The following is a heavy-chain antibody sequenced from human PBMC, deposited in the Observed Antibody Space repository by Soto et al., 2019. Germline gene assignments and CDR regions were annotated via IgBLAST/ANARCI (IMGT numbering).Heavy chain of an antibody. D-gene: IGHD5-12*01. CDR2: ISSSRSTI. CDR1: GFTFSSYS. J-gene: IGHJ4*02. CDR3: ARGKMATIQIDY. Sequence: GGSLRLSCAASGFTFSSYSMNWVRQAAGKVLELFSYISSSRSTIYYADSVQGRFTISRDNAKNSLYLQMNSLRDEDTAVYYCARGKMATIQIDYWGQGTLVTVSS. V-gene: IGHV3-48*02.